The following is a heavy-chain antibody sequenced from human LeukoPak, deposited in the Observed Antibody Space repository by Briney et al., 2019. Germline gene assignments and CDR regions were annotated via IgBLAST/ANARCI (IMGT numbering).Heavy chain of an antibody. Sequence: PGGSLRLSCAASGFTFSSSAMSWVRQAPGKGLEWVSAISNNGGYTYYADSVQGRFTISRDNSKNTLYLQMNSLRTEGTAVYYCARDLSASFDYWGQGTLVTVSS. V-gene: IGHV3-23*01. J-gene: IGHJ4*02. CDR2: ISNNGGYT. CDR1: GFTFSSSA. CDR3: ARDLSASFDY.